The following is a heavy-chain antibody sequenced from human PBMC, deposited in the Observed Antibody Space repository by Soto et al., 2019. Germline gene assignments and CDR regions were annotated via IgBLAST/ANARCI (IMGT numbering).Heavy chain of an antibody. CDR1: GFTFSSYS. D-gene: IGHD6-19*01. J-gene: IGHJ4*02. V-gene: IGHV3-21*01. CDR3: ARRSSGWYDLVDY. CDR2: ISSSSSYI. Sequence: EVQLVESGGGLVKPGGSLRLSCAASGFTFSSYSINWVRQAPGKGLEWVSSISSSSSYIYYADSVKGRFTISRDNAKNSLYLQMNSLRAEDTAVYYCARRSSGWYDLVDYWGQGTLVTVSS.